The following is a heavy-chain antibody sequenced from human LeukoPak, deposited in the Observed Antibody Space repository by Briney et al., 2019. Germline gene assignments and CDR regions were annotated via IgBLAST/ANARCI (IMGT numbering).Heavy chain of an antibody. Sequence: ASVKVSCKASGYTFTGYYMHWVRQAPGQGLEWMGWINPNSGGTNYAQKFQGRVTMTRDTSISTAYMELSRLRSDDTAVYYCARSGITGTTFLDYWGQGTLVTVCS. CDR1: GYTFTGYY. V-gene: IGHV1-2*02. CDR3: ARSGITGTTFLDY. CDR2: INPNSGGT. J-gene: IGHJ4*02. D-gene: IGHD1-7*01.